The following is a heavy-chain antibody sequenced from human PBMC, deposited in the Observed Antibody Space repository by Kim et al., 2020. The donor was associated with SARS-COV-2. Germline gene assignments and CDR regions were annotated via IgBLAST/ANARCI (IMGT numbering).Heavy chain of an antibody. J-gene: IGHJ1*01. CDR3: ARAGDHDISGYDGVFQH. V-gene: IGHV3-74*01. Sequence: SVKGRFTISRDNAKNTLYLQMNSLRPEETAVYYCARAGDHDISGYDGVFQHGGQGGLVTVS. D-gene: IGHD3-22*01.